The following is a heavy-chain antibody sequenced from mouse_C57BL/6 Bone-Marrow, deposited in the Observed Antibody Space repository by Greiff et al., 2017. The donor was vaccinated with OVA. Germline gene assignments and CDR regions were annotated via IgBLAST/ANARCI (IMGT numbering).Heavy chain of an antibody. CDR1: GFTFSSYA. J-gene: IGHJ4*01. CDR2: ISSGGDYI. Sequence: EVKLMESGEGLVKPGGSLKLSCAASGFTFSSYAMSWVRQTPEKRLEWVAYISSGGDYIYYADTVKGRFTISRDNARNTLYLQMSSLKSEDTAMYYCTRVTTVVATTGYYYAMDYWGQGTSVTVSS. CDR3: TRVTTVVATTGYYYAMDY. V-gene: IGHV5-9-1*02. D-gene: IGHD1-1*01.